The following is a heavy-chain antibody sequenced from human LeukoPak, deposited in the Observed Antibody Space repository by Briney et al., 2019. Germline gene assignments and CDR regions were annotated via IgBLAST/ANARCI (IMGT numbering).Heavy chain of an antibody. Sequence: ASVKVSCKASGYTFTNYGINWVRQAPGQGLEWMGWISGYNGDTKFAQKFQDRVTLTSDTSTSTAYMDLRSLRSDDTAVYFCARGGSSWSAEYFQYWGQGTLVTVSS. V-gene: IGHV1-18*01. J-gene: IGHJ1*01. D-gene: IGHD6-13*01. CDR2: ISGYNGDT. CDR1: GYTFTNYG. CDR3: ARGGSSWSAEYFQY.